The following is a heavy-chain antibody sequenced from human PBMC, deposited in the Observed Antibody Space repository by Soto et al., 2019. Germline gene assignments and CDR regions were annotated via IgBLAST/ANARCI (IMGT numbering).Heavy chain of an antibody. D-gene: IGHD3-10*01. Sequence: PSETLSLTCTVSGGSISSSSYYWGWIRQPPGKGLEWIGSIYYSGSTYYNPSLKSRVTISVDTSKNQFSLKLSSVTAADTAVYYCARQPPNANYGSGSYHFDYWGQGTLVTVSS. CDR1: GGSISSSSYY. CDR3: ARQPPNANYGSGSYHFDY. CDR2: IYYSGST. V-gene: IGHV4-39*01. J-gene: IGHJ4*02.